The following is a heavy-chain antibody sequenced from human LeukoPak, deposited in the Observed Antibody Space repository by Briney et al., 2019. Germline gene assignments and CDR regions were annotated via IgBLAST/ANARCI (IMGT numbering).Heavy chain of an antibody. J-gene: IGHJ4*02. CDR3: ARGVPAALYYFDY. Sequence: SETLSLTCAVYGGSFSGYYWSWIRQPPGKGLEWIGEINHSGSTNYNPSLKSRVTISVDTSKNQFSLKLSSVTAADTTVNYCARGVPAALYYFDYWGQGTLVTVSS. V-gene: IGHV4-34*01. CDR2: INHSGST. D-gene: IGHD2-2*01. CDR1: GGSFSGYY.